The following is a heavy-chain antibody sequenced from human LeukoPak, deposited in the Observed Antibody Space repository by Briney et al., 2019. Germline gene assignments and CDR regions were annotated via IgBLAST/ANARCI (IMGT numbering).Heavy chain of an antibody. V-gene: IGHV1-18*01. Sequence: ASVKVSCKASGYTFSSYSISWMRQAPGQGLEWMGWISAYNGDTNYAQKFHGRVTLTTDTSTRTAYMELSALRSDDKAVYFCAIPLPYYYDSSGRYAFDVWGEGAMVTVSS. CDR3: AIPLPYYYDSSGRYAFDV. D-gene: IGHD3-22*01. J-gene: IGHJ3*01. CDR1: GYTFSSYS. CDR2: ISAYNGDT.